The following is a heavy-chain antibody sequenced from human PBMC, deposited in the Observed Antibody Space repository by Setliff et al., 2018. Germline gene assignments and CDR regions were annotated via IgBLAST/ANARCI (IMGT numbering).Heavy chain of an antibody. J-gene: IGHJ4*02. CDR2: ISVNGDGT. V-gene: IGHV3-23*01. CDR3: AKRPEHVDMYFDY. CDR1: GFTFNNCA. Sequence: LRLSCAASGFTFNNCAMSWVRQAPGKGLEWVSTISVNGDGTYYADSVKGRFTVSRDNSQNTLSLQVNSLRAEDTAVYYCAKRPEHVDMYFDYWGQGTMVTVSS.